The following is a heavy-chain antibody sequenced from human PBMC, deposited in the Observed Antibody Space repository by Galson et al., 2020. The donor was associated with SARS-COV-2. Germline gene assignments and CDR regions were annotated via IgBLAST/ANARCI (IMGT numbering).Heavy chain of an antibody. CDR1: GFTFSRYW. V-gene: IGHV3-7*01. Sequence: GGSLRLSCAASGFTFSRYWMSWVRQAPGKGLEWLANIQQDGSEKYYVDFVKGRFTISRDNTRNSLYLHINSLRAEDTAVYYCASTLSATPGGDYWGQGTLVTVSS. CDR2: IQQDGSEK. J-gene: IGHJ4*02. CDR3: ASTLSATPGGDY. D-gene: IGHD2-15*01.